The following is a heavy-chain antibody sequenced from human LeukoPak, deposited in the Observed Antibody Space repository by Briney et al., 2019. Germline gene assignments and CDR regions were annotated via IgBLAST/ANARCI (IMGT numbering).Heavy chain of an antibody. J-gene: IGHJ4*02. CDR1: GGSISSSSYY. V-gene: IGHV4-39*07. CDR3: ARVHDYYGSGDY. D-gene: IGHD3-10*01. Sequence: SETLSLTCTVSGGSISSSSYYWGWIRQPPGKGLEWIGSIYYSGSTYYNPSLKSRVTISVDTSKNQFSLKLSSVTAADTAVYYCARVHDYYGSGDYWGQGTLVTVSS. CDR2: IYYSGST.